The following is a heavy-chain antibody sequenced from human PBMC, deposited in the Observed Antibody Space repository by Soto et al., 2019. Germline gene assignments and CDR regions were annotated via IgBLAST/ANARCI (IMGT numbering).Heavy chain of an antibody. V-gene: IGHV4-39*01. CDR2: IYYTGDT. J-gene: IGHJ6*02. CDR3: SRHGAAVLYYYGMEV. CDR1: GASISTSTYY. D-gene: IGHD3-10*01. Sequence: PSETLSLTCTVSGASISTSTYYWAWVRQPPGKGLEWIGYIYYTGDTFYNPSLKSRVTISVDTSIHQFSLTLTSVTAADTAIYYCSRHGAAVLYYYGMEVWGQGTAVTVSS.